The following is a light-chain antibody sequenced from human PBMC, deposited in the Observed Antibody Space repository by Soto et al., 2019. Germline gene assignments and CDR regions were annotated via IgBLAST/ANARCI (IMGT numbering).Light chain of an antibody. CDR2: AES. V-gene: IGKV1-27*01. CDR3: QKYNSAPLT. Sequence: DLQMTQSPSSLSASLGDSVTITCRASQGISNYLAWYQQKTGKVPKLLIYAESTLQSGVPSRFSGSGSGTDLNLTISRLQPEDVATYYCQKYNSAPLTFGPGTKVDIK. CDR1: QGISNY. J-gene: IGKJ3*01.